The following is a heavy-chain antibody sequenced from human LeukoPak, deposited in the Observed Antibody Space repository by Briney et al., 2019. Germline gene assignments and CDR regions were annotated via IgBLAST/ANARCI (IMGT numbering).Heavy chain of an antibody. V-gene: IGHV4-34*01. CDR2: INHSGGT. Sequence: SETLSLTCAVYGGSFSGYYWSWIRQPPGKGLEWIGEINHSGGTNYNPSLKSRVTISVDTSKNQFSLKLSSVTAADTAVYYCARVGVYGFDPWGQGTLVTVSS. CDR1: GGSFSGYY. D-gene: IGHD1-20*01. CDR3: ARVGVYGFDP. J-gene: IGHJ5*02.